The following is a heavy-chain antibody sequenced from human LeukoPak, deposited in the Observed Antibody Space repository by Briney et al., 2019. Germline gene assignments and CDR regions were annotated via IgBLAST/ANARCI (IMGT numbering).Heavy chain of an antibody. V-gene: IGHV3-23*01. CDR2: ISGSGGST. CDR3: AKVPTIYCSSTSCPPWGV. J-gene: IGHJ6*02. Sequence: PGGSLRLSCAASGFTFSSYAMSWVRQAPGKGLEWVSAISGSGGSTYYADSVKGRFTISRDNSKNTLYLQMNSLRAEDTAVYYCAKVPTIYCSSTSCPPWGVWGQGTTVTVSS. D-gene: IGHD2-2*01. CDR1: GFTFSSYA.